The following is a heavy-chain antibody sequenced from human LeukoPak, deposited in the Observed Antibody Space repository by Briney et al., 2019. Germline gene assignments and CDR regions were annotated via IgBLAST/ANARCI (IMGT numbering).Heavy chain of an antibody. CDR2: IHYSGST. CDR3: ARTTEGYCRGRSCYSYYYYMDV. V-gene: IGHV4-59*01. Sequence: SETLSLTCTVSGGSINNYYWSWIRQPPGKGLEWIGYIHYSGSTNYNPSLKSRVTISVDTSKNQFSLKLSSVTAADTAVYYCARTTEGYCRGRSCYSYYYYMDVWGKGTTVTVSS. CDR1: GGSINNYY. D-gene: IGHD2-15*01. J-gene: IGHJ6*03.